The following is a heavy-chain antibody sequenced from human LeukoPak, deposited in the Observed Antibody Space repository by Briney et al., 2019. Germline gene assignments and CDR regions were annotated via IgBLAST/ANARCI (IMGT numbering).Heavy chain of an antibody. D-gene: IGHD3-10*01. CDR1: GGSFSGYY. V-gene: IGHV4-34*01. CDR2: INHSGST. J-gene: IGHJ4*02. Sequence: SETLSLTCAVYGGSFSGYYWSWIRQPPGKGLEWIGEINHSGSTNYNPSLKSRVTISVDTSKNQFSLKLSSVTAADTAVYYCARRDKPAYYGSGSSYFDYWGQGTLVTVPS. CDR3: ARRDKPAYYGSGSSYFDY.